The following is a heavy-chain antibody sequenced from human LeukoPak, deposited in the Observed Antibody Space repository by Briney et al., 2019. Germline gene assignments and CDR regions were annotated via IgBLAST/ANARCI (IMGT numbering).Heavy chain of an antibody. J-gene: IGHJ6*03. D-gene: IGHD3-22*01. Sequence: GGSLRLSCAASGFTFDDYGMSWVRQAPGKGLEWVSGINWNGGSTGYADSVKGRFTISRDNAKNSLYLQMNSLRAEDTALYYCARTQNSGYPTHYYYYYMDVWGKGTTVTVSS. CDR3: ARTQNSGYPTHYYYYYMDV. V-gene: IGHV3-20*04. CDR1: GFTFDDYG. CDR2: INWNGGST.